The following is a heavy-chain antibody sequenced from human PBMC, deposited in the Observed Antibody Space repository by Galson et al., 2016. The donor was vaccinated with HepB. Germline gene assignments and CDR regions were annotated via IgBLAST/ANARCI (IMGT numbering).Heavy chain of an antibody. CDR2: IDAASGNR. Sequence: SVKVSCKASGYTFTNYPIQWVRQAPGHRLEWMGWIDAASGNRKYSQKFQGRVTITRDTSASTAYMELSSLRSEDTAVYYCARDGGYWSGGRCYFEEGFDYWGQGTPVTVSS. D-gene: IGHD2-15*01. J-gene: IGHJ4*02. V-gene: IGHV1-3*01. CDR1: GYTFTNYP. CDR3: ARDGGYWSGGRCYFEEGFDY.